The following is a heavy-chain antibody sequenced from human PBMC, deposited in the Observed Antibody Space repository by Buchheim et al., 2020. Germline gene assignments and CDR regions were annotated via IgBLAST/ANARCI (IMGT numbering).Heavy chain of an antibody. CDR3: ARDGVPDCGGYYVDY. CDR2: ISSSSSTI. D-gene: IGHD2-21*01. CDR1: GFTFSTYS. J-gene: IGHJ4*02. V-gene: IGHV3-48*01. Sequence: EVQLVESGGGLVQPGGSLRLSCAASGFTFSTYSMNWVRQAPGKGLEWVSYISSSSSTIYYADSVKGRLTISRDNAQNSLYLQMNSLRAEDTAVYYCARDGVPDCGGYYVDYWGQGTL.